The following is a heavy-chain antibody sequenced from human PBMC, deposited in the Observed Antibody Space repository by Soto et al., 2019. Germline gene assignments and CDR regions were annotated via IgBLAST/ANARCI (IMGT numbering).Heavy chain of an antibody. CDR3: VTSRGPSGWFDY. D-gene: IGHD6-19*01. CDR2: IRLHNGET. V-gene: IGHV1-18*01. Sequence: QVQLVQSGAEVKNPGASVRVSCTASRYTFPNYGLTWVRQAPGQGPEWLGWIRLHNGETHYAPNFRRRVPMTTDTSPSTAYMQLRGLRSDDPAMYYCVTSRGPSGWFDYWGQGNPVTVSS. CDR1: RYTFPNYG. J-gene: IGHJ4*02.